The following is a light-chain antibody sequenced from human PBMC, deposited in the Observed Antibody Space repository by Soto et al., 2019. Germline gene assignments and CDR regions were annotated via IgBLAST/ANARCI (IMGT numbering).Light chain of an antibody. CDR3: QQYGDWPLT. V-gene: IGKV3-15*01. Sequence: EILLTQSPATLSVSPGERATLSCRASQSVGNNFAWYQQKPGQAPRLLIFATSTRDTGVPARFSGSGSGTEFTLTISSLQSEDFAVYYCQQYGDWPLTFGGGAKVEIE. J-gene: IGKJ4*01. CDR1: QSVGNN. CDR2: ATS.